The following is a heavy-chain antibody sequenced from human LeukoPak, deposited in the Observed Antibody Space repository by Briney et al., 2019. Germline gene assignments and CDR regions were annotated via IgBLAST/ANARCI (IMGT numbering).Heavy chain of an antibody. CDR2: IYYSGST. CDR1: GGSINNYY. J-gene: IGHJ3*02. CDR3: ARLRIVGGSSVMRAFDI. Sequence: PSETLSLTCTVSGGSINNYYWSWIRQPPEKGLEWMGYIYYSGSTRYNPSLKSRVTISVDTSKNQFSLKLTSVTAADAAVYYCARLRIVGGSSVMRAFDIWGQGTMVTVSS. V-gene: IGHV4-59*01. D-gene: IGHD1-26*01.